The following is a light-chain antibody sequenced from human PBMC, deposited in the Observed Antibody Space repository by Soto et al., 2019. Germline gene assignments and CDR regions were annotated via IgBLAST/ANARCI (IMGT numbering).Light chain of an antibody. CDR2: TNN. V-gene: IGLV1-44*01. CDR3: ATWDDSRKGV. Sequence: QSVLTQPPSASGTPGQRITISCSGSSSNIESHTVNWYQQVPGAAPKLLINTNNQRPSGVPDRFSGSKSGASASLAISGLQPEDQATYYCATWDDSRKGVFXTGTKVTVL. J-gene: IGLJ1*01. CDR1: SSNIESHT.